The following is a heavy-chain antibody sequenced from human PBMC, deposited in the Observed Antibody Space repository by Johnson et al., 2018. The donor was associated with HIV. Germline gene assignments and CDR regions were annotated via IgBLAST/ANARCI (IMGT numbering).Heavy chain of an antibody. V-gene: IGHV3-NL1*01. D-gene: IGHD3-22*01. CDR3: AKDRYYDSSGPDAFDI. CDR1: GFTFDDYG. CDR2: IYSGGST. Sequence: QVQLVESGGGVVRPGGSLRLSCAASGFTFDDYGMSWVRQGPGKGLEWVSVIYSGGSTYYADSVKGRFTISRDNSKNTLYLQMNSLRAEDTAVYYCAKDRYYDSSGPDAFDIWGQGTMVTVSS. J-gene: IGHJ3*02.